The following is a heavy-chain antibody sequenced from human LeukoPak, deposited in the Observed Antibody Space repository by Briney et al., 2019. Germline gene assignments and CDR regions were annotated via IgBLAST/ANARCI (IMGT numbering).Heavy chain of an antibody. D-gene: IGHD6-13*01. CDR3: ARLTSSWSFDY. J-gene: IGHJ4*02. V-gene: IGHV5-51*01. CDR2: ISPDGSDT. Sequence: HGESLKISCKGSGYSFTNYWIGWVRQMPGKGLEWMGIISPDGSDTRYSPSFQGQVTISADKSITTAYLQWSSLKASDTAMYYCARLTSSWSFDYWGQGILVTVSS. CDR1: GYSFTNYW.